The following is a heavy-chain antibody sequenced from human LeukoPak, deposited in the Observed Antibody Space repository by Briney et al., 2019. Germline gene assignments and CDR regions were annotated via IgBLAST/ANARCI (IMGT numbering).Heavy chain of an antibody. CDR1: GGSISSYY. D-gene: IGHD6-13*01. V-gene: IGHV4-4*07. CDR2: IYTSGST. J-gene: IGHJ3*02. Sequence: SETLSLTCTVSGGSISSYYWSWIRQPAGKGLEWIGRIYTSGSTNYNPSLKSRVTISVDTSKNQFSLKLSSVTAADTAVYYCARSSGIAAADDAFDIWGQGTMVTVSS. CDR3: ARSSGIAAADDAFDI.